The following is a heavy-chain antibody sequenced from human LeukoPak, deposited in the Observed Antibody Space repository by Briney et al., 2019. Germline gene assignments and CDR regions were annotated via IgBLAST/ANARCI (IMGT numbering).Heavy chain of an antibody. J-gene: IGHJ5*02. CDR3: AREDSSELTGFDP. Sequence: SVKGRFTISRDDSKNTLFLQMNSLRPEDTAIYYCAREDSSELTGFDPWGQGTLVTVSS. D-gene: IGHD6-19*01. V-gene: IGHV3-30*01.